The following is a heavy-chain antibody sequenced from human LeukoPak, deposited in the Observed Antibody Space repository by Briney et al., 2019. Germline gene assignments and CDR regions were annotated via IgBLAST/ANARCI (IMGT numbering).Heavy chain of an antibody. CDR3: TSDYDFWSGYPVY. D-gene: IGHD3-3*01. CDR2: IRSKANSYAT. Sequence: GGSLRLSCAASGFTFSGSAMHWVRRASGKGLEWVGRIRSKANSYATAYAASVKGRFTISRDDSKNTAYLQMNSLKTEDTAVYYCTSDYDFWSGYPVYWGQGTLVTVSS. V-gene: IGHV3-73*01. J-gene: IGHJ4*02. CDR1: GFTFSGSA.